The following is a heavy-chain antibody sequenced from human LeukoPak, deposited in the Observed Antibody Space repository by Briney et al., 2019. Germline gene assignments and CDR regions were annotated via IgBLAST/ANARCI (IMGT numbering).Heavy chain of an antibody. CDR3: AREMERRIND. D-gene: IGHD1-1*01. J-gene: IGHJ4*02. CDR2: IHPSGTT. CDR1: GFSISMGYY. Sequence: PSEILSLTCAVSGFSISMGYYWVWIRQPAGQGLEWIGSIHPSGTTFYNSSLNSRVTMSIDAPKNQFSLRLSLVTAADTAVYFCAREMERRINDWGQGTLVTVSS. V-gene: IGHV4-38-2*02.